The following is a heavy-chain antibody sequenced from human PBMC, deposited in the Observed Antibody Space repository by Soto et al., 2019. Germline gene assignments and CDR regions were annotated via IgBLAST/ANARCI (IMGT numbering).Heavy chain of an antibody. CDR3: ARGPYSSGWYTFSEYYFDY. CDR2: IYYSGST. Sequence: SETLSLTCTVSGGSISSYYWSWIRQPPGKGLEWIGYIYYSGSTNYNPSLKSRVTISVDTSKNQFSLKLSSVTAADTAVYYCARGPYSSGWYTFSEYYFDYWGQGTLVTVSS. V-gene: IGHV4-59*01. CDR1: GGSISSYY. J-gene: IGHJ4*02. D-gene: IGHD6-19*01.